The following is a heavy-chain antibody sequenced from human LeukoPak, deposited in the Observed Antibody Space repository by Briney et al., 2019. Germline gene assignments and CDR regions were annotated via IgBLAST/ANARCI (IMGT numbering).Heavy chain of an antibody. V-gene: IGHV4-4*07. D-gene: IGHD1-26*01. CDR3: AGEGAIVGATTEWVFDY. CDR2: IYTSGST. J-gene: IGHJ4*02. CDR1: GGSISSYY. Sequence: SETLSLTCTVAGGSISSYYWSWIRQPAGKGLEWIGRIYTSGSTNYNPPLKSRVTMSVDTSKNQFSLKVRSVTAADTAVYYCAGEGAIVGATTEWVFDYWGQGTLVTVSS.